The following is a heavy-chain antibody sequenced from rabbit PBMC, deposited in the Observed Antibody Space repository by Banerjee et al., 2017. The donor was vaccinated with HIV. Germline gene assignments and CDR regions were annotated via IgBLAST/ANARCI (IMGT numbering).Heavy chain of an antibody. CDR2: INGITGKA. CDR3: ARDPAYASGSGAYIPYL. CDR1: GFSFSNKVV. V-gene: IGHV1S45*01. D-gene: IGHD1-1*01. Sequence: QEQLVESGGGLVQPEGSLTLSCTASGFSFSNKVVMCWVRQAPGKGLEWIACINGITGKAVYASWAKGRFTFSKTSSTTVTLQMNSLTVADTATYFCARDPAYASGSGAYIPYLWGPGTLVTVS. J-gene: IGHJ4*01.